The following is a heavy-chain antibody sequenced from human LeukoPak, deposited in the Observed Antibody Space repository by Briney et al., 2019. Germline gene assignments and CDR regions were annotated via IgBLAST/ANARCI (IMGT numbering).Heavy chain of an antibody. J-gene: IGHJ3*02. Sequence: SETLSLTCTVSGGSISSYYWSWIRQPPGKGLEWIGYIYTSGSTNYNPSLKSRVTISVDTSKNQFSLKLSSVTAADTAVYYRAGSHILTGSDAFDIWGQGTMVTVSS. D-gene: IGHD3-9*01. CDR1: GGSISSYY. V-gene: IGHV4-4*09. CDR3: AGSHILTGSDAFDI. CDR2: IYTSGST.